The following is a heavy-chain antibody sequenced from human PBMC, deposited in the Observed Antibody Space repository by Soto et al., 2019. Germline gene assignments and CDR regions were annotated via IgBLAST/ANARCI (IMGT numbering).Heavy chain of an antibody. CDR3: VKKSCSHTRCYTGWFFDL. V-gene: IGHV3-9*01. J-gene: IGHJ2*01. D-gene: IGHD2-15*01. CDR1: GFIFEDYD. CDR2: ISWNSGDK. Sequence: GGSLRLSCEASGFIFEDYDMHWVRQPPGKGLQWVSGISWNSGDKDYGDSVKGRFTISRDNAKNSLDLQMSSLRVEDTATYYCVKKSCSHTRCYTGWFFDLWGRGTLVTVSS.